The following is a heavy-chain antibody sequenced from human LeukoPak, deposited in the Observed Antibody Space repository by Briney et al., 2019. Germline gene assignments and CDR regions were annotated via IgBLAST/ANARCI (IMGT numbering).Heavy chain of an antibody. J-gene: IGHJ4*02. CDR1: GGSISSGDYY. Sequence: SQTLSLTCTVSGGSISSGDYYWSWIRQPPGKGLEWIGYIYYSGSTYYNPSLKSRVTISVDTSKNQFSLKLSSVTAADTAVYYCASLTMITFGGVIVDSRFDYWGQGTLVTVSS. V-gene: IGHV4-30-4*01. D-gene: IGHD3-16*02. CDR3: ASLTMITFGGVIVDSRFDY. CDR2: IYYSGST.